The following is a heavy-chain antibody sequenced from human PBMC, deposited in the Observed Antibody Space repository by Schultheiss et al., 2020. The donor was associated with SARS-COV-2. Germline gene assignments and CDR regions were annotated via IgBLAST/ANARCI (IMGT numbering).Heavy chain of an antibody. Sequence: GGSLRLSCAASGFTFSSYEMNWVRQAPGKGLEWVSYISSSGSTIYYADSVKGRFTISRDNSENSLSLQMNSLRAEDTAVYYCGRDPDYGAIDYWGQGTLVTVSS. CDR3: GRDPDYGAIDY. CDR1: GFTFSSYE. CDR2: ISSSGSTI. D-gene: IGHD4/OR15-4a*01. V-gene: IGHV3-48*03. J-gene: IGHJ4*02.